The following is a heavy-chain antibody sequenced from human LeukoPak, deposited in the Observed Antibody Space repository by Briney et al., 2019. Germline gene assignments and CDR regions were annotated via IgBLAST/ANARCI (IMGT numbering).Heavy chain of an antibody. Sequence: PGGSLRLSCAASGFTFSSHNMNWVRQAPGMGLEWVSYIGSSSSPIYYADSVKGRFTISRDKAKNSLYLQMNSLRAEDTAVYYCARPYSSGWDYFDYWGQGTLVTVSS. D-gene: IGHD6-19*01. CDR2: IGSSSSPI. J-gene: IGHJ4*02. CDR1: GFTFSSHN. V-gene: IGHV3-48*01. CDR3: ARPYSSGWDYFDY.